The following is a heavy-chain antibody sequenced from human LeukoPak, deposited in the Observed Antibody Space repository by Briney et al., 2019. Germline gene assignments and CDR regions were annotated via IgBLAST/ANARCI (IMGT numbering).Heavy chain of an antibody. D-gene: IGHD3-9*01. CDR3: ARGRYYDILTAPGAEFDY. V-gene: IGHV1-2*02. CDR2: INPNSGGT. Sequence: GASVKVSCKASGYTFTVYYMHWVRQAPGQGVEWMGWINPNSGGTNYAQKFQGRVTMTRDTSISTAYMELSRLRSDDTAVYYCARGRYYDILTAPGAEFDYWGQGTLVTVSS. J-gene: IGHJ4*02. CDR1: GYTFTVYY.